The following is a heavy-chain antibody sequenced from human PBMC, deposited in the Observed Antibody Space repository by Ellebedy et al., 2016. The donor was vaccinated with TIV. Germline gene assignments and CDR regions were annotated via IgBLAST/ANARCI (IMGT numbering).Heavy chain of an antibody. D-gene: IGHD4-17*01. CDR1: GFTFNSYG. CDR3: ARRGSYGDYAVQVNNWFDS. J-gene: IGHJ5*01. CDR2: IYQDGSEK. V-gene: IGHV3-7*01. Sequence: GESLKISCAASGFTFNSYGMHWVRQAPGKGLEWVANIYQDGSEKYVVDSVKGRFTISRDNAKNSLYLQMHSLRVEDTALYYCARRGSYGDYAVQVNNWFDSWGQGTLVTV.